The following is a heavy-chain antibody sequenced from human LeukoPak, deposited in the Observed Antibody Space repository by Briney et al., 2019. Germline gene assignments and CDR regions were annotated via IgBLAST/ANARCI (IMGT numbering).Heavy chain of an antibody. CDR2: IYHSGST. Sequence: SQTLSLTCAVSGGSISSGGYSWSWIRQPPGKGLEWIGYIYHSGSTYYNPSLKSRVTISVDRSKNQFSLKLSSVTAADTAVYYCARGNSENFQHWARAPWSPSPQ. J-gene: IGHJ1*01. D-gene: IGHD4-23*01. V-gene: IGHV4-30-2*01. CDR3: ARGNSENFQH. CDR1: GGSISSGGYS.